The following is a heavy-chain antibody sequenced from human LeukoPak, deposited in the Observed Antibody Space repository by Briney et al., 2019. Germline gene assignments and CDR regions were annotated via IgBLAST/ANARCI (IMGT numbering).Heavy chain of an antibody. CDR1: GFTFSSYA. CDR3: ARVGKSEDHFDY. D-gene: IGHD7-27*01. V-gene: IGHV3-30-3*01. Sequence: QPGRSLRLSCAASGFTFSSYAMHWVRQAPGKGLEWVAVISYDGSNKYYADSVKGRFTISRDNAKNSLYLQMNSLRVEDRAVYYCARVGKSEDHFDYWGQGTLVTVSS. J-gene: IGHJ4*02. CDR2: ISYDGSNK.